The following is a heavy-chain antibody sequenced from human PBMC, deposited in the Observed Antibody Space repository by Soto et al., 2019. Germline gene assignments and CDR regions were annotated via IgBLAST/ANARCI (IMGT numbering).Heavy chain of an antibody. Sequence: SSVKVSCKASGYTFTSYGISWVRPAPGQGLEWMGWLSAYTGNTNSAQKLQGRVTMTTDTSNSTAYMELRSLRSDDTAVYYCARESSSTLPYYGMDVWGQGTTVTVSS. J-gene: IGHJ6*02. V-gene: IGHV1-18*01. CDR3: ARESSSTLPYYGMDV. D-gene: IGHD2-2*01. CDR1: GYTFTSYG. CDR2: LSAYTGNT.